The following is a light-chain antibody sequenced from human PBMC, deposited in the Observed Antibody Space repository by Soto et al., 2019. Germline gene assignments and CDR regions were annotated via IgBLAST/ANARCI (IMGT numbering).Light chain of an antibody. V-gene: IGKV1-12*01. CDR2: AAS. Sequence: DIQMTQSPSSVSASVGDRVTITCRASQGISSWVAWYQQRPGKAPNLLTYAASSLQSGVPSRFSGSGSGTAFTLTMSSLQPEDFATYYCQQADTFRLSSGGGTKVEIK. CDR1: QGISSW. CDR3: QQADTFRLS. J-gene: IGKJ4*01.